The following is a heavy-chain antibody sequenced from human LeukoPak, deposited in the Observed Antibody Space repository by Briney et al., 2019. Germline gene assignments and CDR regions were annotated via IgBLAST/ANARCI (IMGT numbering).Heavy chain of an antibody. CDR3: AKDLARVVVTDFDY. J-gene: IGHJ4*02. CDR1: GFTFSSYA. D-gene: IGHD2-21*02. Sequence: PGGSLRLSCAASGFTFSSYAMSWVRQAPGKGLEWVSAISGSGGSTYYADSVKGQFTISRDNSKNTLYLQMNSLRAEDTAVYYCAKDLARVVVTDFDYWGQGTLVTVSS. CDR2: ISGSGGST. V-gene: IGHV3-23*01.